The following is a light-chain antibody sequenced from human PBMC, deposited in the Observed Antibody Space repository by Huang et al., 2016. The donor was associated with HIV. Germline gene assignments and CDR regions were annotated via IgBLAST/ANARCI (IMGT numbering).Light chain of an antibody. CDR1: QSISNK. V-gene: IGKV3-15*01. J-gene: IGKJ1*01. CDR3: QQYHDWPPRT. Sequence: ILMTQSPATLSVSPGERATLSCRASQSISNKLAWYQQKPGQAPTLLIYGASTRATGIPARCSGSGSGTEFTLTISSLQSEDFAIYYCQQYHDWPPRTFGQGTKVEIK. CDR2: GAS.